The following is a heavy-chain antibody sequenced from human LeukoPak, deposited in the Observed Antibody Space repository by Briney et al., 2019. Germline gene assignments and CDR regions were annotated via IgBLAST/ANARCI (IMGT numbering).Heavy chain of an antibody. J-gene: IGHJ3*02. CDR2: IYSGGLT. V-gene: IGHV3-53*01. D-gene: IGHD6-13*01. Sequence: GGSLRLSCGALGFTVSGNDMKWVRQAPGKGLEWVSIIYSGGLTYYADSVKGRFTISRDNSKNTLYLQMNSLRAEDTAVYYCSRGYSSSWEPDTLHMWGQGTVVTVSS. CDR1: GFTVSGND. CDR3: SRGYSSSWEPDTLHM.